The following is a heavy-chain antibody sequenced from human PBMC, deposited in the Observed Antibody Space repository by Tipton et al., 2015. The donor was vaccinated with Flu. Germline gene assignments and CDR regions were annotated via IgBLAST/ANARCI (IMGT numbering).Heavy chain of an antibody. V-gene: IGHV4-59*01. J-gene: IGHJ4*02. Sequence: TLSLTCTVSGGSISSYYWSWIRQPPGKGLEWIGYIYYSGSTNYNPSHKSRVTISVDTSKNQFSLKLSSVTAADTAVYYCARADGYYFDYWGQGTLVTVSS. D-gene: IGHD3-10*01. CDR2: IYYSGST. CDR3: ARADGYYFDY. CDR1: GGSISSYY.